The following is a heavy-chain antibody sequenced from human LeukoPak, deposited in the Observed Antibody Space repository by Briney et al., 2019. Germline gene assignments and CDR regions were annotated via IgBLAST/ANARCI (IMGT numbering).Heavy chain of an antibody. Sequence: PSEALSLTCTVSGGSISSYYWSWIRQPPGKGLEWIGYIYYSGSTNYNPSLKSRVTISVDTSKNQFSLKLSSVTAADTAVYYCARAGYSGRPRDWFDPWGQGTLVTVSS. V-gene: IGHV4-59*08. CDR3: ARAGYSGRPRDWFDP. CDR1: GGSISSYY. CDR2: IYYSGST. J-gene: IGHJ5*02. D-gene: IGHD1-26*01.